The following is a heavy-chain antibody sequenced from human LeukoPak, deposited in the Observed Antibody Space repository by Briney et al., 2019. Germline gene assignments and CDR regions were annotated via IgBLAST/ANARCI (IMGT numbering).Heavy chain of an antibody. Sequence: KPSDTLSLTCAVSGYSISSSNWWGWIRPPPGNGLEWIAYMYYSGSTYYNPSLKRRDTMPGETSKNQFPLKLRSVTAVDTAVYYCAKSVAWNYYYYMDVWGKGTTVTVSS. CDR3: AKSVAWNYYYYMDV. J-gene: IGHJ6*03. CDR1: GYSISSSNW. D-gene: IGHD5-12*01. CDR2: MYYSGST. V-gene: IGHV4-28*01.